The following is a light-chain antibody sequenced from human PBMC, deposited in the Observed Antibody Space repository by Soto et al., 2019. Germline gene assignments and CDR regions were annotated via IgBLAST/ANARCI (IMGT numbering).Light chain of an antibody. Sequence: EIVMTQSPGTLSVSPGEGATLFCRASQSVRTKLAWYQQRAGQAPRLLMYGASTRATGIPDRFSGSGSGTEFTLTISSLQSEDFAVYYCQQYNCWPPITFGQGTRLEIK. CDR2: GAS. J-gene: IGKJ5*01. CDR1: QSVRTK. CDR3: QQYNCWPPIT. V-gene: IGKV3-15*01.